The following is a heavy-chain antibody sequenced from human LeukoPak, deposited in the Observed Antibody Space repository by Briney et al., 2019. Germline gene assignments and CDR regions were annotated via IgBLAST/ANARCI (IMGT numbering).Heavy chain of an antibody. J-gene: IGHJ5*02. CDR2: ISAYNGNT. V-gene: IGHV1-18*01. CDR1: GYTFTSYG. Sequence: ASAKVSCKASGYTFTSYGISWVRQAPGQGLEWMGWISAYNGNTNYAQKLQGRVTMTTDTSTSTAYMELRSLRSDDTAVYYCARSLVVPAAVIPRGERFDPWGQGTLVTVSS. D-gene: IGHD2-2*01. CDR3: ARSLVVPAAVIPRGERFDP.